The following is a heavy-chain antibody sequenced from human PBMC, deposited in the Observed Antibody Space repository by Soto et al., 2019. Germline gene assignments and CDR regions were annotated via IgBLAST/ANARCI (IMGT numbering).Heavy chain of an antibody. CDR3: ARERGPDGYSYYYAMDV. V-gene: IGHV3-30*03. J-gene: IGHJ6*02. CDR2: TSYDGKSS. D-gene: IGHD6-25*01. CDR1: GLPFSNYG. Sequence: QVQLVESGGGVVQPGRSLRLSCAASGLPFSNYGMHWVRLAPGKGLEWVAVTSYDGKSSYYADSVNGRFTISRDNSKTTLYLQMNSLRAEDTALYYCARERGPDGYSYYYAMDVWGQGTTVTVSS.